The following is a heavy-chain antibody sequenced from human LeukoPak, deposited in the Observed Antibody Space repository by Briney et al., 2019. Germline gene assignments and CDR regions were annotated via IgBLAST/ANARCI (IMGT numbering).Heavy chain of an antibody. V-gene: IGHV3-23*01. D-gene: IGHD3-10*01. CDR1: GFTFSSYA. Sequence: GGSLRLSCAASGFTFSSYAMSCVRQAPGKGLEWVSAISGSGGSTYYADSVKGRFTISRDNSKNTLYLQMNSLRAEDTAVYYCAKDLLAGITMVRGVTTYFDYWGQGTLVTVSS. J-gene: IGHJ4*02. CDR3: AKDLLAGITMVRGVTTYFDY. CDR2: ISGSGGST.